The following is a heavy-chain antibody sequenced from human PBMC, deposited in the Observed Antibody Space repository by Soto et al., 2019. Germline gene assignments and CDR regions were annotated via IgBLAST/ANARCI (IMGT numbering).Heavy chain of an antibody. CDR3: ARVSLLAVTVYYFDY. D-gene: IGHD2-21*02. CDR2: IYYSGST. Sequence: TSETLSLTCTVSGGSISSGDYYWSWIRQPPGKGLEWIGYIYYSGSTYYNPSLKSRVTISVDTSKNQFSLKLSSVTAADTAVYYCARVSLLAVTVYYFDYWGQGTLVTV. V-gene: IGHV4-30-4*01. J-gene: IGHJ4*02. CDR1: GGSISSGDYY.